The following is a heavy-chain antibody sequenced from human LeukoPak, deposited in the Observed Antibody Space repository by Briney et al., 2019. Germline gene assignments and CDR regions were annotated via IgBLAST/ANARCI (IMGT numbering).Heavy chain of an antibody. Sequence: GGSLRLSCAASGFTFSDYSMNWVRQAPGKGLEWVSYIGANSAIYYADSVKGRFTISGDNAKNSLSLQMISPRDDDTAVYYCAREGYYGAFDIWGQGTMVTVSS. CDR1: GFTFSDYS. J-gene: IGHJ3*02. CDR3: AREGYYGAFDI. D-gene: IGHD3-10*01. CDR2: IGANSAI. V-gene: IGHV3-48*02.